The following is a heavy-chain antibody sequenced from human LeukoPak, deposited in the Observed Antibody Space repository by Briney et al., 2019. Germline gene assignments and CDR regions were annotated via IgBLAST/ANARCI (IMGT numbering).Heavy chain of an antibody. CDR1: GFIFSTYA. J-gene: IGHJ4*02. CDR2: MSKDGSKE. CDR3: AREAKGLSIDY. Sequence: PGGSLRLSCAASGFIFSTYAMHWVRQAPGKGLEWVAAMSKDGSKEYYADSVKGRFTISRDNSKSTLDLQMNSLRAEDTAVYYCAREAKGLSIDYWGQGTLVTVS. V-gene: IGHV3-30*01.